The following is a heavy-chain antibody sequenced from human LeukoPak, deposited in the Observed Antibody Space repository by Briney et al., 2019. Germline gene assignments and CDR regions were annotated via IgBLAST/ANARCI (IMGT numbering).Heavy chain of an antibody. CDR3: ARDMVATAYFDY. D-gene: IGHD5-12*01. CDR1: GFTFDDYG. V-gene: IGHV3-20*04. Sequence: GGSLRLSCAASGFTFDDYGMSWVRQAPGKGLEWVSGINWNGDNTNYADSLKGRFTISRDNAKNSLYLQMNSLRAEDTALYYCARDMVATAYFDYWGQGTLVTVSS. J-gene: IGHJ4*02. CDR2: INWNGDNT.